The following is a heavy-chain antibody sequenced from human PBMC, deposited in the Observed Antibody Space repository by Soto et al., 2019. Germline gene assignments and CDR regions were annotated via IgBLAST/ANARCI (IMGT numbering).Heavy chain of an antibody. CDR1: GGSISSSSYY. CDR2: CSYSGST. J-gene: IGHJ4*02. V-gene: IGHV4-39*01. Sequence: SETLSLTCTASGGSISSSSYYWGWIRQPPGKGLEWIGSCSYSGSTHYNSSLKSRLTISVDTSKNQFSLKVSSVTAADTAVYYGARHYADLWSGYDFWGQGTLVIVAS. CDR3: ARHYADLWSGYDF. D-gene: IGHD3-3*01.